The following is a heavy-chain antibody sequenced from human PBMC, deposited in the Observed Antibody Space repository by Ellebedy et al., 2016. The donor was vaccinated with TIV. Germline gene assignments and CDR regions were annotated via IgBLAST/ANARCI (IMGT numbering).Heavy chain of an antibody. V-gene: IGHV3-11*01. CDR2: ISYSGDLM. J-gene: IGHJ4*02. D-gene: IGHD6-13*01. CDR3: ARLGVIAAAGASDY. CDR1: GFTFSGYY. Sequence: PGGSLRLSCAASGFTFSGYYMSWFRQAPGKGPEWVSYISYSGDLMYYADSAKGRFTTSRDNAENSLYLQMNSLRAEDTAVYFCARLGVIAAAGASDYWGQGTLVIVSS.